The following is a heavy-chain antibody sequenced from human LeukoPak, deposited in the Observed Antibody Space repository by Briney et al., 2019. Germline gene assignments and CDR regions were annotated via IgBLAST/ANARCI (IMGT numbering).Heavy chain of an antibody. CDR2: IYASGDTR. V-gene: IGHV1-46*01. J-gene: IGHJ6*02. D-gene: IGHD2-2*01. Sequence: ASVKVSCKTSGYIFTNYHLHWVRQAPGQGLEWMGMIYASGDTRSHAQNFQGRVTMTRDTSISTAYMELSRLRSDDSAIYYCTRDHCSFANCYEDYYYGMDVWGQGTTVTVSS. CDR1: GYIFTNYH. CDR3: TRDHCSFANCYEDYYYGMDV.